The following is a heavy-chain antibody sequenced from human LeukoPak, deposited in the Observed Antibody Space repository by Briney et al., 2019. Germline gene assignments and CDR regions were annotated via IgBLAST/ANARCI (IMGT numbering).Heavy chain of an antibody. Sequence: GGSLRLSCVVAGFTFSNYAMTWVRQAPGKGLGWVSGISGSGDRTYYADSVKGRFTISRDNSKNTLYLQMNSLTDDDSAVYYCAKDRIPVAGRQDIWDYWGQGTLVTVSS. V-gene: IGHV3-23*01. D-gene: IGHD6-19*01. CDR2: ISGSGDRT. CDR1: GFTFSNYA. J-gene: IGHJ4*02. CDR3: AKDRIPVAGRQDIWDY.